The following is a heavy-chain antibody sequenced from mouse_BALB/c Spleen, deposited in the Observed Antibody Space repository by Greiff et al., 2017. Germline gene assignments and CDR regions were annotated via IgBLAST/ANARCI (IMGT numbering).Heavy chain of an antibody. Sequence: EVQLVESGPDLVKPSQSLSLTCTVTGYSITSGYSWPWIRQFPGNKLEWMGYIHYSGSTNYNPSLKSRISITRDTSKNQFFLQLNSVTTEDTATYYCARRGDYDDGAWFAYWGQGTLVTVSA. J-gene: IGHJ3*01. CDR3: ARRGDYDDGAWFAY. CDR1: GYSITSGYS. V-gene: IGHV3-1*02. D-gene: IGHD2-4*01. CDR2: IHYSGST.